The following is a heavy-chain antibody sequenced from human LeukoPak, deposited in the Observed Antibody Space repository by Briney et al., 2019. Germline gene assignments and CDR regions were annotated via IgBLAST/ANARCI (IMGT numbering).Heavy chain of an antibody. CDR2: ISGSGGST. J-gene: IGHJ5*02. V-gene: IGHV3-23*01. CDR1: GFTFSSYW. Sequence: PGGSLRLSCAASGFTFSSYWMSWVRQAPGKGLEWVSSISGSGGSTHYADSLEGRFTISRDNSKNTLYLQVNSLRAEDTAVYYCAKVPARGWYVGNNWFDPWGQGTLVTVSS. CDR3: AKVPARGWYVGNNWFDP. D-gene: IGHD6-19*01.